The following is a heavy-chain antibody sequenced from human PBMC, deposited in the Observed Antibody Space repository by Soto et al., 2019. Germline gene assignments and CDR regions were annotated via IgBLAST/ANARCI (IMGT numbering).Heavy chain of an antibody. CDR3: ARGASRAGGKDIVVVPAAIPVFFDP. D-gene: IGHD2-2*02. V-gene: IGHV4-59*01. CDR1: GGSISSYY. J-gene: IGHJ5*02. CDR2: IYYSGST. Sequence: TLSLTCTVSGGSISSYYWSWIRQPPGKGLEWIGYIYYSGSTNYNPSLKSRVTISVDTSKNQFSLKLSSVTAADTAVYYCARGASRAGGKDIVVVPAAIPVFFDPWGQGTLVTVSS.